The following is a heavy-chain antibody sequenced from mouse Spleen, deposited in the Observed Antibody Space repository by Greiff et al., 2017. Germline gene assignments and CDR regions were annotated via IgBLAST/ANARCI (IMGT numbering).Heavy chain of an antibody. J-gene: IGHJ3*01. CDR2: ISYDGSN. CDR1: GYSITSGYY. D-gene: IGHD1-1*01. Sequence: EVQLQQSGPGLVKPSQSLSLTCSVTGYSITSGYYWNWIRQFPGNKLEWMGYISYDGSNNYNPSLKNRISITRDTSKNQFFLKLNSVTTEDTATYYCARGADYYGSGTSFAYWGQGTLVTVSA. V-gene: IGHV3-6*02. CDR3: ARGADYYGSGTSFAY.